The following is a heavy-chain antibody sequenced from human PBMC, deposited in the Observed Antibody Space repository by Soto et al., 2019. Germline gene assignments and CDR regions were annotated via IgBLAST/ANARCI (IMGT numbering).Heavy chain of an antibody. J-gene: IGHJ4*02. Sequence: GGSLRLSCAASGFTFGHYGLNWVRQVPGKGLEWVASISSASSETWYADSVKGRFIISRDNAQNSLFLQMNTLRPEDSAIYYCARVAYWGPGTQVTVSS. CDR1: GFTFGHYG. CDR3: ARVAY. V-gene: IGHV3-21*01. CDR2: ISSASSET.